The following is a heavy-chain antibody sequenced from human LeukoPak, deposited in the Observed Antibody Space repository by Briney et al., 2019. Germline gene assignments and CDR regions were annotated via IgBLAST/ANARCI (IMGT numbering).Heavy chain of an antibody. CDR3: AADRYFGYYYYYMDV. CDR2: INSDGSST. V-gene: IGHV3-74*01. J-gene: IGHJ6*03. D-gene: IGHD2-21*02. Sequence: PGGSLRLSCAASGFTFSSYLMHWVRQAPGKGLVWVSRINSDGSSTSYADSVKGRFTISRDNAKNTLYLQMNSLRAEDTAVYYCAADRYFGYYYYYMDVWGKGTTVTVSS. CDR1: GFTFSSYL.